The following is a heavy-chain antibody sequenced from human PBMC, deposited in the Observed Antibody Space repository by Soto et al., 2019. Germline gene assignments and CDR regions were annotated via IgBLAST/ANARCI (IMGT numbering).Heavy chain of an antibody. CDR2: IYHSGST. CDR3: ARHPSGYYDS. V-gene: IGHV4-59*08. D-gene: IGHD3-3*01. J-gene: IGHJ5*02. Sequence: SETLSLTCTVSGVSISGYFWTWIRQPPGKGLEWIGYIYHSGSTNYNPSLKSRVTISVDMSKNQFSLRLTSVTAADTAVYSCARHPSGYYDSWGQGTLVTVSS. CDR1: GVSISGYF.